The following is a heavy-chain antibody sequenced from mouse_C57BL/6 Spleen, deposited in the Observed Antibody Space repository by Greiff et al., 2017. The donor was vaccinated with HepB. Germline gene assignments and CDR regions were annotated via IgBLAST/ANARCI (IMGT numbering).Heavy chain of an antibody. CDR1: GFTFSSYA. CDR2: ISDGGSYT. Sequence: EVQGVESGGGLVKPGGSLKLSCAASGFTFSSYAMSWVRQTPEKRLEWVATISDGGSYTYYPDNVKGRFTISRDNAKNNLYLQMSHLTSEETAMYYCARGDSSLYWGQGTTLTVSS. CDR3: ARGDSSLY. D-gene: IGHD3-2*02. J-gene: IGHJ2*01. V-gene: IGHV5-4*01.